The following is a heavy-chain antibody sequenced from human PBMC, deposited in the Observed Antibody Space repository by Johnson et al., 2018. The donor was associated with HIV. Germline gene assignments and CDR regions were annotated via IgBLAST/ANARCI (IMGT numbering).Heavy chain of an antibody. D-gene: IGHD5-24*01. CDR1: GFTFSSYW. J-gene: IGHJ3*02. CDR2: INSDGSST. V-gene: IGHV3-74*02. CDR3: AFPTGATTAFDS. Sequence: MLLVESGGGVVQPGRSLRLSCAASGFTFSSYWMHWVRQAPGKGLVWVSRINSDGSSTSYADSVKGRFTISRDNAKNTLYLQMNSLRAEDTAVYYCAFPTGATTAFDSWGQGTMVTVSS.